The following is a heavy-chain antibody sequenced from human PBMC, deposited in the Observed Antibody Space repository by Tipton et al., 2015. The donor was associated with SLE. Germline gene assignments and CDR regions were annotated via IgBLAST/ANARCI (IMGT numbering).Heavy chain of an antibody. D-gene: IGHD1-26*01. J-gene: IGHJ3*01. V-gene: IGHV3-23*01. CDR1: GFTFSNYA. CDR3: ATKRVGGFDV. Sequence: SLRLSCAASGFTFSNYAMNWVRQAPGKGLEWVSAISGSGGSPYYADFVKGRFTISRDSAKNSVYLQMNNLRVEDTAVYYCATKRVGGFDVWGQGTMVTVSS. CDR2: ISGSGGSP.